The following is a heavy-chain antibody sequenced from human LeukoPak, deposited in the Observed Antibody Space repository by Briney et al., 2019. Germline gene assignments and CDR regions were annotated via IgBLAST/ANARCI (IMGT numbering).Heavy chain of an antibody. CDR1: GGSFSGPY. CDR3: ARSPPTYCTDGGCYSALLSDY. D-gene: IGHD2-15*01. V-gene: IGHV4-34*01. Sequence: SETLSLTCAVYGGSFSGPYWSWIRQPPGKGLEWIGEINHTGRTYYNPSLKSRVTISVDTSKSQFSLKLTSVTAADTAIYYCARSPPTYCTDGGCYSALLSDYWGLGTLVTVSS. CDR2: INHTGRT. J-gene: IGHJ4*02.